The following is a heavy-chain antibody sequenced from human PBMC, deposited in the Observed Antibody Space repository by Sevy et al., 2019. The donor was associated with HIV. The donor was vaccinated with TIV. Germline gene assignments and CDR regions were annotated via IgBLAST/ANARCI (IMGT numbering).Heavy chain of an antibody. D-gene: IGHD3-10*01. V-gene: IGHV1-18*04. J-gene: IGHJ6*03. Sequence: ASVKVSCKASGYTFTSYGISWVRQAPGQGLEWMGWISAYNGNTNYAQKLQGRVTMTTDTSTSTAYMELRSLRSDDTAVYYCARDQSVSITMVRGVIIDREAMDVWGKGTTVTVSS. CDR2: ISAYNGNT. CDR3: ARDQSVSITMVRGVIIDREAMDV. CDR1: GYTFTSYG.